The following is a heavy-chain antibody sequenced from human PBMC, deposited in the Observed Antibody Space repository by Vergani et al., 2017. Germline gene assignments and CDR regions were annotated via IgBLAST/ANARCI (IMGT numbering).Heavy chain of an antibody. Sequence: QVQLVESGGGVVQPGGSLRLACAASGFTFSSYGMHWVRQAPGKELEWVAFIRYDESNKYYADSVKGRFTISRDNSKNTLYLQMNSLRAEDTAVYYCAKDRYYYDSSGYWVYWGQGTLVTVSS. CDR3: AKDRYYYDSSGYWVY. D-gene: IGHD3-22*01. J-gene: IGHJ4*02. CDR2: IRYDESNK. CDR1: GFTFSSYG. V-gene: IGHV3-30*02.